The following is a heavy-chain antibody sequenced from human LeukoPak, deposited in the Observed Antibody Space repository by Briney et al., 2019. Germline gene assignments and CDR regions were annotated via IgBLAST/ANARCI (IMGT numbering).Heavy chain of an antibody. CDR1: GFTFSDYY. D-gene: IGHD2-15*01. V-gene: IGHV3-11*06. CDR2: ISSSSSYT. CDR3: ARDGYCSSGSCYGSYDY. Sequence: GGSLRLSCAASGFTFSDYYMSWIRQAPGKGLEWVSYISSSSSYTNYADSVKGRFTISRDNAKNSLYLQMNSLRDEDTAVYYCARDGYCSSGSCYGSYDYWGQGTLVTVSS. J-gene: IGHJ4*02.